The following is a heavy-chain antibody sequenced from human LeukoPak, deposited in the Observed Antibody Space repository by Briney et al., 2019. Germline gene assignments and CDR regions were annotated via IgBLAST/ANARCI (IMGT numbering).Heavy chain of an antibody. CDR3: ARVGSGWYYFDY. V-gene: IGHV3-66*01. Sequence: GGSLRLSCTVSGFTVSSNSMSWVRQAPGKGLEWVSVIYSGGSTYYADSVKGRFTISRDNSKNTLYLQMNSLRAEDTAVYYCARVGSGWYYFDYWGQGTLVTVSS. D-gene: IGHD6-19*01. J-gene: IGHJ4*02. CDR2: IYSGGST. CDR1: GFTVSSNS.